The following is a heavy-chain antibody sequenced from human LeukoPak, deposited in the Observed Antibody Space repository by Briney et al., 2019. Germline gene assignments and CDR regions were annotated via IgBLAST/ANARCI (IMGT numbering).Heavy chain of an antibody. CDR3: ARGTGALYYYYGMDV. CDR1: GFTFSSYG. Sequence: GGSLRLSCAASGFTFSSYGMHWVRQAPGKGLEWVAGISYDGSNKYYADSVKGRFTISRDNSKNTLYLQMNSLRAEDTAVYYCARGTGALYYYYGMDVWGQGTTVSVSS. D-gene: IGHD7-27*01. J-gene: IGHJ6*02. CDR2: ISYDGSNK. V-gene: IGHV3-30*03.